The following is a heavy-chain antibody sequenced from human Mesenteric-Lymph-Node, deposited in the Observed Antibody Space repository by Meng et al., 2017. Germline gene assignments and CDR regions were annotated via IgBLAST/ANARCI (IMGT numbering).Heavy chain of an antibody. CDR3: AREGSSGYPFFDY. V-gene: IGHV3-33*01. D-gene: IGHD3-22*01. CDR1: GFSFRGYG. CDR2: IWYDGSNK. J-gene: IGHJ4*02. Sequence: GSSLKISCAASGFSFRGYGMHWLRPAPGKGLEWVALIWYDGSNKYYADSVKGRFTISRDNSKNTLYLQMNSLRAEDTAVYYCAREGSSGYPFFDYWGQGTLVTVSS.